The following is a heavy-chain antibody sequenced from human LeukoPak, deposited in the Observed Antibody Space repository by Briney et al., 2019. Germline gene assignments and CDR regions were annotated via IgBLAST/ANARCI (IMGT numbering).Heavy chain of an antibody. CDR2: ITGGGVDT. V-gene: IGHV3-23*01. CDR1: GFTFSSYE. J-gene: IGHJ3*01. CDR3: AKAPGEYSSN. Sequence: PGGSLRLSCAASGFTFSSYEMNWVRQAPGKGLEWVSTITGGGVDTYYTDSVKGRFTISRDNSKNTPHLQMNSLRAEDTAVYYCAKAPGEYSSNRGQGTMVTVSS. D-gene: IGHD5-18*01.